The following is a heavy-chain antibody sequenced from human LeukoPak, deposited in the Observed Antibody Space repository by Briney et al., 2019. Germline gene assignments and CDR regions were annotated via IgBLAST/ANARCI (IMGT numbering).Heavy chain of an antibody. V-gene: IGHV3-74*01. D-gene: IGHD1-26*01. CDR1: QFSFTNNW. J-gene: IGHJ3*02. CDR3: VREVGAPGSFDI. CDR2: ISRDGAVT. Sequence: GGSLRLSCVGSQFSFTNNWMHWVRQVPGKGLMWVSRISRDGAVTDYADSVRGRFAISRDNAKNTLYLEMNSLRGEDTGLFYCVREVGAPGSFDIWGQGTLVTVSS.